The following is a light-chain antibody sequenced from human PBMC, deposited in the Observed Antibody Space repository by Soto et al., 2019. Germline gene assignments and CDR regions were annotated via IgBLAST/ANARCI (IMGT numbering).Light chain of an antibody. J-gene: IGKJ4*02. Sequence: EIVLTQSPGTLSLSPGERATLSCMASQSVTRSYLAWYPQKPGQDPRLLIYGASNRATGIPDRFSGSGSETDFTLAISRLEPQDFAMYYCHQYGISPLTFGGGTKVQIK. CDR3: HQYGISPLT. CDR2: GAS. V-gene: IGKV3-20*01. CDR1: QSVTRSY.